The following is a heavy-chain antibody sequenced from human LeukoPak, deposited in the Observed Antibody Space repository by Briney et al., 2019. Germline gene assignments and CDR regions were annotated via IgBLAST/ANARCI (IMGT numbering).Heavy chain of an antibody. V-gene: IGHV4-59*01. CDR1: GGSISSYY. D-gene: IGHD6-19*01. CDR2: IYYSGST. Sequence: SETLSLTCTVSGGSISSYYWSWLRQPPGKGLEWIGYIYYSGSTNYNPSLMSRVNISVDTSKNQFSLKLSSGTAADTAVYYCARSSGWPGNWFDPWGQGTLVTVSS. J-gene: IGHJ5*02. CDR3: ARSSGWPGNWFDP.